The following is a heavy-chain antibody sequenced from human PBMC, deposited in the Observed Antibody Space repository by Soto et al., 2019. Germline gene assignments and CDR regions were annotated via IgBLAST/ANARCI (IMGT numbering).Heavy chain of an antibody. CDR2: ISWNSGSI. V-gene: IGHV3-9*01. J-gene: IGHJ6*02. CDR3: AKGISTTFYAMDF. CDR1: RFTFDDYA. D-gene: IGHD1-1*01. Sequence: EVQLVESGGGLVQPGRSLRLSCAASRFTFDDYAMHWVRQAPGKGLEWVSGISWNSGSIGYADSVKGRFTISRDNAKNSLYLQMNSLRAEDTALYYCAKGISTTFYAMDFWGQGTTVTVSS.